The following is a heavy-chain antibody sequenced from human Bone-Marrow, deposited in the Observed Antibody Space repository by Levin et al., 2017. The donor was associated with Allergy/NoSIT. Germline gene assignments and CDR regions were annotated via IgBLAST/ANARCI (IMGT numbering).Heavy chain of an antibody. CDR2: ISVYNGDT. J-gene: IGHJ6*03. CDR3: ASDHSPFTLVQGISGYYYYLDV. D-gene: IGHD3-10*01. V-gene: IGHV1-18*01. CDR1: GYTFTSFG. Sequence: GESLKISCRASGYTFTSFGISWVRQAPGQGLEWMGGISVYNGDTKYAQNFQGRVTMTTDTSTTTVYMELRRLRSDDTGKYYCASDHSPFTLVQGISGYYYYLDVWGKGTTVTVSS.